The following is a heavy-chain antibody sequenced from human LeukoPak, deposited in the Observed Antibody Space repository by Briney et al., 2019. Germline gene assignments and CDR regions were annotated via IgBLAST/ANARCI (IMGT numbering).Heavy chain of an antibody. CDR2: ISGSGSTT. J-gene: IGHJ1*01. CDR1: VFTFSSYS. CDR3: AKDRRACSGGSCNSGVSEYFHH. V-gene: IGHV3-23*01. D-gene: IGHD2-15*01. Sequence: GGSLRLSCAASVFTFSSYSMTWVRQAPGKGLDWVSGISGSGSTTYYADSVKGRFTISRDNLKNTLYLQMNSLRAEDAAVYYCAKDRRACSGGSCNSGVSEYFHHWGQGTLVTVSS.